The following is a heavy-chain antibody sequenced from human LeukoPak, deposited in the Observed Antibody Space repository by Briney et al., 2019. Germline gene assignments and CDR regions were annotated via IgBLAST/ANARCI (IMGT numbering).Heavy chain of an antibody. V-gene: IGHV4-61*02. CDR1: GGSISSGSYY. D-gene: IGHD5-12*01. J-gene: IGHJ4*02. CDR3: AREGGRHSGYEGY. CDR2: IYTSGST. Sequence: SETLSLTCTVSGGSISSGSYYWSWIRQPAGKGLEWIGRIYTSGSTNYNPSLKSRVTISVDTSKNQFSLKLSSVTAADTAVYYCAREGGRHSGYEGYWGQGTLVTVSS.